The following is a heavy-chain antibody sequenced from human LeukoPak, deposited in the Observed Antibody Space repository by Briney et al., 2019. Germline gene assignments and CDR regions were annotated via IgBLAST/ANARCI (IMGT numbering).Heavy chain of an antibody. D-gene: IGHD6-6*01. Sequence: PSETLSPTCTVSGGSVTSGGYYWSWIRQHPEKGLEWIGYVYYTGSTYYNPSLKSRVTISSDTSKNQFSLKVSSVTAADTAVYYCARISAGRYGMDVWGQGTTVTVSS. CDR2: VYYTGST. CDR3: ARISAGRYGMDV. V-gene: IGHV4-31*03. J-gene: IGHJ6*02. CDR1: GGSVTSGGYY.